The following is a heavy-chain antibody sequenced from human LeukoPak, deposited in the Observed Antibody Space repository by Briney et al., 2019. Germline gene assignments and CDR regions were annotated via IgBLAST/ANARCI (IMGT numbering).Heavy chain of an antibody. CDR1: GFTFRHYA. CDR3: AEVESSYCRI. D-gene: IGHD3-10*01. CDR2: ISNDGSDK. J-gene: IGHJ4*02. V-gene: IGHV3-30*18. Sequence: GRSLRLSCAASGFTFRHYAMHWVRQAPGKGLEWVALISNDGSDKYYAASVRGRFTISRDNSKNTLDLQMNSLRAEDTAIYYCAEVESSYCRIWGQGTLVTVSS.